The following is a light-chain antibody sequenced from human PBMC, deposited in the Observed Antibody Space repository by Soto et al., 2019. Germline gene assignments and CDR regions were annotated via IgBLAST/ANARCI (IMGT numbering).Light chain of an antibody. CDR3: SSYAGTHNVV. CDR2: DVT. J-gene: IGLJ2*01. CDR1: SSDVGGYNY. V-gene: IGLV2-8*01. Sequence: QSALTQPPSASGSPGQSVTISCTGTSSDVGGYNYVSWYQQHPGKAPKLMIYDVTKRPSGVPDRFSGSKSGNTASLTVSGLQAEDEDDYYCSSYAGTHNVVFGGGTKLTVL.